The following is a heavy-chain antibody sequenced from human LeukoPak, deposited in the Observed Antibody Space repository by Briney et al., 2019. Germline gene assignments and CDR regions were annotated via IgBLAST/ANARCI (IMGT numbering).Heavy chain of an antibody. Sequence: ASVKVSCKASGYTFTGYYMHWVRQAPGQGLEWMGWINPNSGGTNYAQKFQGRVTMTRDTSISTGYMELSRLTSDDTAVYYCARDPEVTATPCYDYYGMDVWGQGTTVTVSS. CDR1: GYTFTGYY. CDR2: INPNSGGT. J-gene: IGHJ6*02. D-gene: IGHD2-21*02. CDR3: ARDPEVTATPCYDYYGMDV. V-gene: IGHV1-2*02.